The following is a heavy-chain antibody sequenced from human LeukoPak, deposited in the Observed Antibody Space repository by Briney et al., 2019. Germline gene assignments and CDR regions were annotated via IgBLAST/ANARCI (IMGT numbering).Heavy chain of an antibody. D-gene: IGHD3-22*01. V-gene: IGHV3-7*03. Sequence: PGGSLRLSCAASGFTFSSYWMSWVRQAPGKGLEWVANIKQDGSEKYYVDSVKGQFTIARDNAKNSLYLQMNSLRAEDTALYYCAREKPFYDSSGYYYPIAFDYWGQGTLVTVSS. CDR2: IKQDGSEK. CDR1: GFTFSSYW. CDR3: AREKPFYDSSGYYYPIAFDY. J-gene: IGHJ4*02.